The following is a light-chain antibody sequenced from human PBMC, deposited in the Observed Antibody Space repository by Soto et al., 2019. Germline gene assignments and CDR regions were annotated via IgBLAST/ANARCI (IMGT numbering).Light chain of an antibody. CDR2: EGS. J-gene: IGLJ1*01. CDR3: YSYAGSDTSYV. V-gene: IGLV2-23*01. Sequence: QSALAQPASVSGSPGQSITISCTGTSSDVVSYNLVSWYQQHPGKAPKLMIYEGSKRPSGASNRFSGSKSGNTASLTISGLQAEDEADYYCYSYAGSDTSYVFGTGTKVTGL. CDR1: SSDVVSYNL.